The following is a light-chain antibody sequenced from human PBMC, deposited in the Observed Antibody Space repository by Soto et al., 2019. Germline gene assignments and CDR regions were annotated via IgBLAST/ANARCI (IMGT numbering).Light chain of an antibody. V-gene: IGKV1-12*01. CDR3: QQANSFPFT. CDR1: QGISSW. Sequence: DIQMTQSPSSVSASVGDRVTITCRASQGISSWLAWYQQKPGKAPKLLIYAASSLQSGVPSRFSGSGSGTDFTVAGSRVEGGGGGGGGGQQANSFPFTFGPGTKVDIK. J-gene: IGKJ3*01. CDR2: AAS.